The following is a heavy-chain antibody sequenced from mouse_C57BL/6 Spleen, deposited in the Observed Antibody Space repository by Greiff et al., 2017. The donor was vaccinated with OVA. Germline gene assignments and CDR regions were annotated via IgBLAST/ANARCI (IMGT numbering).Heavy chain of an antibody. CDR2: ISSGGSYT. Sequence: EVKLVESGGDLVKPGGSLKLSCAASGFTFSSYGMSWVRQTPDKRLEWVATISSGGSYTYYPDSVKGRFTISRDNAKKTLYLQMSSLKSEDTAMYYGARPAYYSNYDWYFDVWGTGTTVTVSA. CDR3: ARPAYYSNYDWYFDV. J-gene: IGHJ1*03. D-gene: IGHD2-5*01. V-gene: IGHV5-6*01. CDR1: GFTFSSYG.